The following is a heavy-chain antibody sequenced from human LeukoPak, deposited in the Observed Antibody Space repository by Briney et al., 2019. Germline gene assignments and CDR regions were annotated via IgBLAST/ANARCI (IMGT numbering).Heavy chain of an antibody. CDR3: ARERRGSSGWYVDYFDY. D-gene: IGHD6-19*01. CDR1: GFTFSSYA. Sequence: GGSLRLSCAASGFTFSSYAMHWVRQAPGKGLEWVAVISYDGSNKYYADSVKGRFTISRDNSKNTLYLQMNSLRAEDTAVYYCARERRGSSGWYVDYFDYWGQGTLVTVSS. V-gene: IGHV3-30*04. CDR2: ISYDGSNK. J-gene: IGHJ4*02.